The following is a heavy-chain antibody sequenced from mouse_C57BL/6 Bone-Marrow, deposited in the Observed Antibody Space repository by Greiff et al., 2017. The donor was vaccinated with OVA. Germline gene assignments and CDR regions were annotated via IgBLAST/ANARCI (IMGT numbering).Heavy chain of an antibody. CDR3: AREIYYYGSSYFWYFDV. D-gene: IGHD1-1*01. J-gene: IGHJ1*03. V-gene: IGHV1-80*01. CDR1: GYAFSSYW. CDR2: IYPGDGDT. Sequence: VQLQQSGAELVKPGASVKISCKASGYAFSSYWMNWVKQRPGKGLEWIGQIYPGDGDTNYNGKFKGKATLTADKSSSTAYMQLSSLTSEDSAVYFCAREIYYYGSSYFWYFDVWGTGTTVTVSS.